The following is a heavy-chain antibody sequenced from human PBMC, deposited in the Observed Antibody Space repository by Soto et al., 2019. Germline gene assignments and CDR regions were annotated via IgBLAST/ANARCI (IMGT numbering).Heavy chain of an antibody. V-gene: IGHV3-21*01. CDR3: ASQFNTGYSYGYR. J-gene: IGHJ5*02. CDR1: GFTFSTYT. Sequence: EVQLVESGGGLVKPGGSLRLSCVASGFTFSTYTMNWVRQAPENGLEWVSSIRSNTSYKFYADSVKGRFTISRDNPKNSLFLQMNSLRAEDTAVYYCASQFNTGYSYGYRWGQGTLVTVSS. D-gene: IGHD5-18*01. CDR2: IRSNTSYK.